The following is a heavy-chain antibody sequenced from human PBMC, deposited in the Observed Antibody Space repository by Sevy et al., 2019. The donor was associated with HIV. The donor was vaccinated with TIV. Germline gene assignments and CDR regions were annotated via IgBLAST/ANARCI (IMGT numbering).Heavy chain of an antibody. CDR1: GGSISSSSYY. V-gene: IGHV4-39*01. CDR3: ARPRTTLVTQGYYGMDV. Sequence: SETLSLTCTVSGGSISSSSYYWGWIRQPPGKGLEWIGSSYYSGSTYYNPSLKSRVTISVDTSKNQFSLKLSSVAAADTAVYYCARPRTTLVTQGYYGMDVWGQGTTVTVSS. J-gene: IGHJ6*02. CDR2: SYYSGST. D-gene: IGHD4-17*01.